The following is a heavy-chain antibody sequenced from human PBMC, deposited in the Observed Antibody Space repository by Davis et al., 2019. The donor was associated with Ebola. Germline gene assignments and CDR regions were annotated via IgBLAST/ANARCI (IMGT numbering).Heavy chain of an antibody. CDR3: ARGAYGDYIVKAFDI. D-gene: IGHD4-17*01. CDR1: GFSFSSYW. Sequence: GESLKISCAASGFSFSSYWMHWVRQVPGKGLVWVARIKTDGSLIGYGDSVQGRFIISRDNSKNTLYLQMNSLRAEDTAIYYCARGAYGDYIVKAFDIWGQGTKVTVSS. CDR2: IKTDGSLI. J-gene: IGHJ3*02. V-gene: IGHV3-74*01.